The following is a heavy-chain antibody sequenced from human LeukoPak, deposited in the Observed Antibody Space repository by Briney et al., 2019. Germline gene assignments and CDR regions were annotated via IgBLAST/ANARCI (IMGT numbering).Heavy chain of an antibody. J-gene: IGHJ6*03. CDR1: GESFNGFY. V-gene: IGHV4-34*01. CDR3: ARGEGNDYVWGSFYYYLDV. D-gene: IGHD3-16*01. Sequence: PSETLSLTCAVNGESFNGFYRTWIRQSPGKGLEWIGEINDIGHTNYNASLKSRVTISLDTSQKQFSLKLTSVTAADTAVYYCARGEGNDYVWGSFYYYLDVWGKGTAVTVSS. CDR2: INDIGHT.